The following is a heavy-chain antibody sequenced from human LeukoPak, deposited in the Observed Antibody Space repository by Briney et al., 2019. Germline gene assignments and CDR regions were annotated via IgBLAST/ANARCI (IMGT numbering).Heavy chain of an antibody. J-gene: IGHJ4*02. V-gene: IGHV3-11*01. CDR2: ISSSGSTI. Sequence: PGGSLRLSCAASGFTFSDYYMSWIRQAPGKGLEWVSYISSSGSTIYYADSVKGRFTISRDNAKNSLYLQMNSLRAEDTAVYYCARDQPPEYCSGGSCYSGGTSRDNYFDYWGQGTLVTVSS. D-gene: IGHD2-15*01. CDR1: GFTFSDYY. CDR3: ARDQPPEYCSGGSCYSGGTSRDNYFDY.